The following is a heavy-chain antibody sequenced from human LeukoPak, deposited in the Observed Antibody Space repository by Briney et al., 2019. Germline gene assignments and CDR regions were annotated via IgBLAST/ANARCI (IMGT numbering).Heavy chain of an antibody. V-gene: IGHV3-30-3*01. D-gene: IGHD3-10*01. CDR3: ARGGEVYLTAASRAFDI. CDR2: ISYDGSNK. CDR1: GFTFSSYA. Sequence: GGSLRLSCAASGFTFSSYAMHWVRQAPGKGLEWVAVISYDGSNKYYADSVKGRFTISRDNSKNTLYLQMNSLRAEDTAVYYWARGGEVYLTAASRAFDIWGQGTMVTVSS. J-gene: IGHJ3*02.